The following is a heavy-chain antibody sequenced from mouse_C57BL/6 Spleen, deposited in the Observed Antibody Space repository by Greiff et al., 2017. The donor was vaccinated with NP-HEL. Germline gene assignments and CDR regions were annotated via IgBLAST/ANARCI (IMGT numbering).Heavy chain of an antibody. J-gene: IGHJ3*01. CDR2: ISDGGSYT. Sequence: EVQLVESGGGLVKPGGSLKLSCAASGFTFSSYAMSWVRQTPEKRLEWVATISDGGSYTYYPDNVKGRFTISRDNAKNNLYLQMSHLTSEDTAMYYCARERDGSSYGWFAYWGQGTLVTVSA. V-gene: IGHV5-4*01. D-gene: IGHD1-1*01. CDR1: GFTFSSYA. CDR3: ARERDGSSYGWFAY.